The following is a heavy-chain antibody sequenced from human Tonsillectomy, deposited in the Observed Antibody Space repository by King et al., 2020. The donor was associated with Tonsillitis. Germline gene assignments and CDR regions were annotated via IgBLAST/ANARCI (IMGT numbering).Heavy chain of an antibody. CDR1: GFSFSNYG. Sequence: VQLVESGGGLVQPGGSLRLSCAASGFSFSNYGMSWVRQAPGKGLEWVSSISVSGGTTYYADSVKGRFTISRDNSKNTLYLQMNSLRAEDTAVFYCARDPPFGAYYYNNRDVWGQGTPVTVSS. V-gene: IGHV3-23*04. CDR3: ARDPPFGAYYYNNRDV. D-gene: IGHD3-10*01. J-gene: IGHJ6*02. CDR2: ISVSGGTT.